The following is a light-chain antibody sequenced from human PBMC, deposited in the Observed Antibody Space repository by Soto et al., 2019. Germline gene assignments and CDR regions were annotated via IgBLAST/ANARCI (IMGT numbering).Light chain of an antibody. V-gene: IGKV3-15*01. CDR2: GAS. J-gene: IGKJ5*01. CDR1: ESVSRN. CDR3: LQYDGWPLT. Sequence: EVVMTQSPATLSVSPGERATLSCRASESVSRNLAWYQQKPGQAPRLLIYGASTRATGIPARFSGDGSGTEFTLTIDSLQSEDFVVYYCLQYDGWPLTFGQGTRLEI.